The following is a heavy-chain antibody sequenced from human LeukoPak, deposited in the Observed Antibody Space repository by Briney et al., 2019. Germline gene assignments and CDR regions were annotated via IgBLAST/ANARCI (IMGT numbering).Heavy chain of an antibody. J-gene: IGHJ4*02. CDR3: AKDQAWVEYSSSSDEFDY. CDR1: GFTFSSYW. D-gene: IGHD6-6*01. CDR2: ISGSGGST. Sequence: PGGSLRLSCAASGFTFSSYWMHWVRQAPGKGLVWVSAISGSGGSTYYADSVKGRFTISRDNSKNTLHLQMNSLRAEDTAVYYCAKDQAWVEYSSSSDEFDYWGQGTLVTVSS. V-gene: IGHV3-23*01.